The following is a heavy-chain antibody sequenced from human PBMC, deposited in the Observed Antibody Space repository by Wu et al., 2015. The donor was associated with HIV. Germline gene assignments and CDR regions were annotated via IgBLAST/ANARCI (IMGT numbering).Heavy chain of an antibody. CDR2: INPNSGFT. CDR1: DTPSPPST. D-gene: IGHD1-7*01. V-gene: IGHV1-2*02. CDR3: ARGGDAYNWNFEGGVFDI. Sequence: QVQLVQSGAEVRKAWGLSEGLPARLLDTPSPPSTSTGCDRPPGQGLEWMGWINPNSGFTHFAQIFQGRVTMTRDTSIDTVDMEVNRLRSDDTAIYYCARGGDAYNWNFEGGVFDIWGQGTMVTVSS. J-gene: IGHJ3*02.